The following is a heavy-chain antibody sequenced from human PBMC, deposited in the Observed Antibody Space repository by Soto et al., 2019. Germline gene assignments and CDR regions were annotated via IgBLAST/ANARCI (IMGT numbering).Heavy chain of an antibody. J-gene: IGHJ4*02. CDR3: ARGATVVTPGTLYYFDY. D-gene: IGHD4-17*01. CDR2: VIPIFGTA. Sequence: SVKVSCKASGGTFSSYAISWVRQAPGQGLEWMGGVIPIFGTANYAQKFQGRVTITADESTSTAYMELSSLRSEDTAVYYCARGATVVTPGTLYYFDYWGQGTLVTVSS. V-gene: IGHV1-69*13. CDR1: GGTFSSYA.